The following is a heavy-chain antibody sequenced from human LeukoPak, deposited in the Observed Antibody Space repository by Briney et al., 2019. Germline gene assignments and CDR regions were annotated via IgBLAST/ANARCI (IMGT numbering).Heavy chain of an antibody. CDR1: GFTFGSYS. CDR2: ISSSRSTI. CDR3: ARLSGATLWRIDY. Sequence: GGSLRLSCAPSGFTFGSYSMNWVRQAPGRGREWISYISSSRSTIYYAESVKGRFTISRDNAKNSLYLQLDSLRAEDTAVYYCARLSGATLWRIDYWGEGTLVSVSS. V-gene: IGHV3-48*01. J-gene: IGHJ4*02. D-gene: IGHD2-8*02.